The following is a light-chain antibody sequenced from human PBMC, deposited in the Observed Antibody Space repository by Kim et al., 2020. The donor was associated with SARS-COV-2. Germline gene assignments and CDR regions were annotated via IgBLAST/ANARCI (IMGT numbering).Light chain of an antibody. CDR3: QQRGSWPPT. CDR1: KTISSY. J-gene: IGKJ4*01. V-gene: IGKV3-11*01. Sequence: LSPGERATLSCRASKTISSYLAWYQQKPGQAPRLLIYDASNRATGIPARFSGSGSGTDFSLTISSLEPEDFAVYYCQQRGSWPPTFGGGTKVDI. CDR2: DAS.